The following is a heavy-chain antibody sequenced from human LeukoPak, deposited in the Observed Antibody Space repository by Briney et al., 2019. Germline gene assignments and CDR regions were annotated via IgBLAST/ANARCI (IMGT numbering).Heavy chain of an antibody. CDR3: ARGRGSGSSDY. D-gene: IGHD3-10*01. Sequence: GGSLRLPCPASGFSFRSYWMHWVRQVAGKGLVWVSRINSDGSSTIYADSVKGRFTISRDNAKNTLYLQMNSPRAEDTAVYYCARGRGSGSSDYWGQGTLVTVSS. J-gene: IGHJ4*02. CDR2: INSDGSST. CDR1: GFSFRSYW. V-gene: IGHV3-74*01.